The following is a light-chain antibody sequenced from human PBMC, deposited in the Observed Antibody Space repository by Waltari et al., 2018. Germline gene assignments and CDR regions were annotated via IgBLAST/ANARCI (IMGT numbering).Light chain of an antibody. CDR3: MQALQTPRT. CDR1: QSLLHSNGYNY. V-gene: IGKV2-28*01. CDR2: LGS. J-gene: IGKJ1*01. Sequence: DIVMTQSPVSLPVTPGEPASISCRSSQSLLHSNGYNYLDWYVQKPGQSPQVVISLGSYPASGVPDRFTGGGSGTDFTLKISRVEADDVGVYYCMQALQTPRTFGQGTRVEIK.